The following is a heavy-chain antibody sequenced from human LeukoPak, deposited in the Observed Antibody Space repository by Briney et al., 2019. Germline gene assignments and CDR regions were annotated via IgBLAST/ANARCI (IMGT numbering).Heavy chain of an antibody. CDR3: ARPGGGYDWWYYYMDV. V-gene: IGHV1-8*01. J-gene: IGHJ6*03. CDR2: MNPNSGNT. D-gene: IGHD5-12*01. CDR1: GYTFTSYD. Sequence: ALVKVSCKASGYTFTSYDINWVRQATGQGLEWMGWMNPNSGNTGYAQKFQGRVAMTRNTSISTAYMELSSLRSEDTAVYYCARPGGGYDWWYYYMDVWGKGTTVTVSS.